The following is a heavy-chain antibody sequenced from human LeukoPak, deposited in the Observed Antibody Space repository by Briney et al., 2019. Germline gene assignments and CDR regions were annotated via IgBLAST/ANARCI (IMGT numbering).Heavy chain of an antibody. CDR3: ARVPPWWLRVNPHAFDI. V-gene: IGHV1-69*02. Sequence: SVKVSCKASGGTFSSYTISWVRQAPGQGLEWMGRIIPILGIANYAQKFQGRVTITADKSTSTAYMELSSLRSEDTAVYYCARVPPWWLRVNPHAFDIWGQGTMVTVSS. D-gene: IGHD2-15*01. CDR2: IIPILGIA. J-gene: IGHJ3*02. CDR1: GGTFSSYT.